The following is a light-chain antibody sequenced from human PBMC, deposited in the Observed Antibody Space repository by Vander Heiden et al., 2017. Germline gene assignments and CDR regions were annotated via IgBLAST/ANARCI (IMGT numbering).Light chain of an antibody. CDR3: QQYDNLPRT. CDR2: DAS. V-gene: IGKV1-33*01. Sequence: DIQMTQSPSSLSASVGERVTITCQASQDISNYLNWYQQKPGKAPTLLIYDASNLETGVPSRFSGSGSGTDFTFTISSLQPEDIATYYCQQYDNLPRTFGQGTKLEIK. CDR1: QDISNY. J-gene: IGKJ2*01.